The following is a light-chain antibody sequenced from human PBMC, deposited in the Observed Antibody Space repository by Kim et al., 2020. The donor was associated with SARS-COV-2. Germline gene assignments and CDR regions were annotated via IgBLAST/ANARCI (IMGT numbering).Light chain of an antibody. CDR3: QQYGSSPLT. CDR1: QRVSSSY. V-gene: IGKV3-20*01. CDR2: GAS. J-gene: IGKJ4*01. Sequence: APGERATLSCRASQRVSSSYLAWYQQKPGQAPRLLIYGASSRATGIPDRFSGGGSGTDFTLTISRLEPEDFAVYYCQQYGSSPLTFGGGTKVDIK.